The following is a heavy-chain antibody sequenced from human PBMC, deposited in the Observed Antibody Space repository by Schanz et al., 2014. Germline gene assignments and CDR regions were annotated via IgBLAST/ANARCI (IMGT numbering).Heavy chain of an antibody. J-gene: IGHJ6*02. V-gene: IGHV1-2*02. CDR3: ARDGGGTTVTTGYYGMDV. CDR1: GYTFTGYY. Sequence: QVQLVQSGAEVKKPGASVRVSCKASGYTFTGYYMNWVRQAPGQGLEWMGWINPNSGGTDYAQKFEGRVTMTSDTSISTAYMVLSRLRSDDTAIYYWARDGGGTTVTTGYYGMDVWGQGTTVTVSS. D-gene: IGHD4-17*01. CDR2: INPNSGGT.